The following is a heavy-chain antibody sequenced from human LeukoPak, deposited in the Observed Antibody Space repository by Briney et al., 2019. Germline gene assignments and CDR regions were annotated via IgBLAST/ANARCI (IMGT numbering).Heavy chain of an antibody. CDR1: GFTFSSYW. CDR2: IKQDGSEK. V-gene: IGHV3-7*01. D-gene: IGHD3-22*01. CDR3: ARGGGGHYYDSSGYYYFGYFQH. Sequence: QPGGSLRLSCAASGFTFSSYWMSWVRQAPGKGLEWVANIKQDGSEKYYVDSVKGRFTISRDNAKNSLYLQMNGLRAEDTAVYYCARGGGGHYYDSSGYYYFGYFQHWGQGTLVSVSS. J-gene: IGHJ1*01.